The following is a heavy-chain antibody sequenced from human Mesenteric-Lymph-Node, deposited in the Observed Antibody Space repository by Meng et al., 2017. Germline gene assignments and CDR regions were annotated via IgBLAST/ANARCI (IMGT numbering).Heavy chain of an antibody. D-gene: IGHD3-10*01. J-gene: IGHJ4*02. CDR1: DYTFTGYG. CDR2: LGAHDGDT. V-gene: IGHV1-18*01. CDR3: ARGTPGRSYSDY. Sequence: QVQPVQSGHEVKKPGAPVKVSCKASDYTFTGYGVSWVRQAPGQGLEWMAWLGAHDGDTSHAPKFQGRVTVSADRPTATAYMELRSLRSDDTAVYYCARGTPGRSYSDYWGQGTLVTVSS.